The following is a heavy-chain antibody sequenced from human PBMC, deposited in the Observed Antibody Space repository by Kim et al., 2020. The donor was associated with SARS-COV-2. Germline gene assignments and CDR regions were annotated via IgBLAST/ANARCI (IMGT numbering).Heavy chain of an antibody. J-gene: IGHJ4*02. D-gene: IGHD3-10*01. CDR3: AKATVRGVTTLAY. CDR2: ISGSGGST. V-gene: IGHV3-23*01. CDR1: GFTFSSYA. Sequence: GGSLRLSCAASGFTFSSYAMSWVRQAPGKGLEWVSAISGSGGSTYYADSVRGRFTISRDNSKNTLYLQMNSLRAEVTAVYYFAKATVRGVTTLAYWGQGTLVTVSS.